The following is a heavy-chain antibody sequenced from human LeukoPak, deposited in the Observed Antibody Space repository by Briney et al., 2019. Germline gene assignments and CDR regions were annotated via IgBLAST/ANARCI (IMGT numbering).Heavy chain of an antibody. CDR3: ARGRVGQWLVDAFDI. J-gene: IGHJ3*02. Sequence: GGSLRLSCAASGFTLSSYSMNWVRQAPGKGLEWVSSISSSSSYIYYADSVKGRFTISRNNAKNSLNLQVNSLRAEDTAVYYCARGRVGQWLVDAFDIWGQGTMVTVSS. CDR1: GFTLSSYS. D-gene: IGHD6-19*01. CDR2: ISSSSSYI. V-gene: IGHV3-21*01.